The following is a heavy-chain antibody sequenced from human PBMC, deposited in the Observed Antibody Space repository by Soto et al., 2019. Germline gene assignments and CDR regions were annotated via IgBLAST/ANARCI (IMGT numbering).Heavy chain of an antibody. CDR2: ISSSGSTI. Sequence: QVQLVESGGGLVKPGGSLRLSCAASGFTFSDYYMSWIRQAPGKGLEWVSYISSSGSTIYYADSVKGRFTISRDNAKNSLYLQMNSLRAEDTAVYYCARDRVRPTIQLWHRGWFDPWGQGTLVTVSS. J-gene: IGHJ5*02. V-gene: IGHV3-11*01. CDR1: GFTFSDYY. CDR3: ARDRVRPTIQLWHRGWFDP. D-gene: IGHD5-18*01.